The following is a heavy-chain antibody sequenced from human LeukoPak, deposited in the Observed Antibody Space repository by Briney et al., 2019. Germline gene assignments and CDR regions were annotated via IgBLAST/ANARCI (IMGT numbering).Heavy chain of an antibody. V-gene: IGHV4-34*01. J-gene: IGHJ4*02. Sequence: SETLSLTCAVHGGSFSGFYCTWRRRPPRGRLEWIGENTHDGRTSYSPSFKSRATISVDTSNYQFSLNLNSLTAADTAVYFCARGLGEGYPDHWGQGTLVTVSS. CDR3: ARGLGEGYPDH. D-gene: IGHD5-24*01. CDR2: NTHDGRT. CDR1: GGSFSGFY.